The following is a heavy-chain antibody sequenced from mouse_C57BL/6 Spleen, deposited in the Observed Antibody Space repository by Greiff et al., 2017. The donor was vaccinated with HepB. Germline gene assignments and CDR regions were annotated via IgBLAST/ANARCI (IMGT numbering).Heavy chain of an antibody. V-gene: IGHV5-17*01. Sequence: EVKLVESGGGLVKPGGSLKLSCAASGFTFSDYGMHWVRQAPEKGLEWVAYISSGSSTIYYADTVKGRFTISRDNAKDTLFLQLTSLRSEDTAMYDCARNGYYGSRYVGFDYWGQGTTLTVSS. CDR1: GFTFSDYG. CDR3: ARNGYYGSRYVGFDY. J-gene: IGHJ2*01. D-gene: IGHD1-1*01. CDR2: ISSGSSTI.